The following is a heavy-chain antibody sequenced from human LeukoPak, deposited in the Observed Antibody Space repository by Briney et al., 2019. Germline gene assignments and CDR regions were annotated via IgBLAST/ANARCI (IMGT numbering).Heavy chain of an antibody. Sequence: SETLSLTCTVSGGSISSYYWTWIRQPAGKGLEWVGRIHPSGTTNHNPSLKSRVIMSLDMSNNQFSLKVRSVTAADTAVYYCARETEVPGGRSWDFWGQGTLVTVSS. CDR3: ARETEVPGGRSWDF. J-gene: IGHJ4*02. V-gene: IGHV4-4*07. D-gene: IGHD6-19*01. CDR2: IHPSGTT. CDR1: GGSISSYY.